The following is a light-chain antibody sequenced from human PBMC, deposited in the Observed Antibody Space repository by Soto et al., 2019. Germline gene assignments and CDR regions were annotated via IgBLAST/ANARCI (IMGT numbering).Light chain of an antibody. V-gene: IGKV3-20*01. CDR2: GAS. Sequence: EIVLTQSPGTLSLSPGERATLSCRASQSVSSSYVAWYQQKPGQAPRLLIYGASSRATGIPDRFSGSGSGTDFTFSISGQEPEDFAVYYCKQYGSTRGTFGQGTKVEIK. CDR1: QSVSSSY. J-gene: IGKJ1*01. CDR3: KQYGSTRGT.